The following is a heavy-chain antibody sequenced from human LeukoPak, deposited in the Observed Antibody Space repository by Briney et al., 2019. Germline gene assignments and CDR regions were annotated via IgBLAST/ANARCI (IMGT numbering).Heavy chain of an antibody. CDR1: GFRFADYA. D-gene: IGHD2-15*01. Sequence: GRSLRLSCAASGFRFADYAMHWVRQAPGKGLEWVSGITWNGGDIGYAESVKGRFTISRDNSKNSLHLQMNSLTSDDTAFYYCTRDISGGYFNWFDPWGQGTLVFVSS. CDR2: ITWNGGDI. V-gene: IGHV3-9*01. CDR3: TRDISGGYFNWFDP. J-gene: IGHJ5*02.